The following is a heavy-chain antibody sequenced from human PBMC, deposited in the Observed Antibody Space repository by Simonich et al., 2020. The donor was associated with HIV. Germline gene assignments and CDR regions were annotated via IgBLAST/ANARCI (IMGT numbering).Heavy chain of an antibody. CDR1: GYTFTDYY. CDR3: ARGPQQVVPVFDAFDI. V-gene: IGHV1-2*02. CDR2: SNPNSGGK. Sequence: QVQLVQSGAEVKKPGASVKVSCKASGYTFTDYYMPWGRQAPGQGLGWMGWSNPNSGGKNYAQKFQGRGTMTRDTSISTAYMGLSRLRSDDTAVYYCARGPQQVVPVFDAFDIWGPRTMVTVSS. D-gene: IGHD6-13*01. J-gene: IGHJ3*02.